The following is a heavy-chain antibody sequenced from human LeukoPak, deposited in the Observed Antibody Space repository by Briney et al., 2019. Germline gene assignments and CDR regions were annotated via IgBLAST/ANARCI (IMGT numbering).Heavy chain of an antibody. Sequence: ASVKVSCKASGYTFTGYYMHWVRQAPGQGLEWMGWISAYNGNTNYAQKLQGRVTMTTDTSTSTAYMELRSLRSDDTAVYYCARVLALPARPRIKDYWGQGTLVTVSS. CDR1: GYTFTGYY. J-gene: IGHJ4*02. V-gene: IGHV1-18*04. CDR2: ISAYNGNT. CDR3: ARVLALPARPRIKDY. D-gene: IGHD6-6*01.